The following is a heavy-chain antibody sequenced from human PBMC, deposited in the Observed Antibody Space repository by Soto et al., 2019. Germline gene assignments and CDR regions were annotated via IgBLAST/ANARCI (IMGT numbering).Heavy chain of an antibody. Sequence: SETLSLTCTVSGGSISNYYWSWVRQPPGKGLEWIGYIYHSGSTNYNPSLKSRVTISVDKSKNQFSLKLSSVTAADTAVYYCARIAVAGTYFDYWGQGTLVTVSS. CDR3: ARIAVAGTYFDY. CDR1: GGSISNYY. CDR2: IYHSGST. D-gene: IGHD6-19*01. V-gene: IGHV4-59*12. J-gene: IGHJ4*02.